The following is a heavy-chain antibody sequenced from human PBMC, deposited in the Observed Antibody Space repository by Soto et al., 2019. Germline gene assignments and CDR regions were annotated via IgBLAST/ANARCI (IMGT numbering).Heavy chain of an antibody. J-gene: IGHJ5*02. CDR1: GFTISTYA. D-gene: IGHD2-21*01. CDR3: AKDAVYKDGLWLMDS. CDR2: VTGSGGQI. Sequence: GASLRLSCAASGFTISTYAMTWVRQAPGKGLECVSGVTGSGGQIHYADSVKGRFTISKDNSKNTLYLQMSSLREEDTALYYCAKDAVYKDGLWLMDSWGQGTLVTVSS. V-gene: IGHV3-23*01.